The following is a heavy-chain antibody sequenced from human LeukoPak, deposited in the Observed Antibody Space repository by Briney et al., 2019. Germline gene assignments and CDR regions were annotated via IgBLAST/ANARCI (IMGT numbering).Heavy chain of an antibody. Sequence: SETLSLTCAVYGASIRNYYWSWIRQPAGKGLEWIGRFVPSGSTNYNPSLKSRVTMSVDTSKSQFSLKLNSVTAADTAVYYCAKEGAAPGPDFDYWGQGTLVIVSS. D-gene: IGHD6-13*01. V-gene: IGHV4-4*07. J-gene: IGHJ4*02. CDR1: GASIRNYY. CDR3: AKEGAAPGPDFDY. CDR2: FVPSGST.